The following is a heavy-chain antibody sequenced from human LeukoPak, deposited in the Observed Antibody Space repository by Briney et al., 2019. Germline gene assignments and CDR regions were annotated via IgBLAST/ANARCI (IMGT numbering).Heavy chain of an antibody. CDR3: ARDLQEWGGYYTGMSY. J-gene: IGHJ4*02. Sequence: GGSLRLSCAASGFTFSSYAMHWVRQAPGKGLEWVAVISYDGSNKYYADSVKGRFTISRDNSKNTLYLHMNSLRAEDTAVYFCARDLQEWGGYYTGMSYWGQGTLVTVSS. V-gene: IGHV3-30-3*01. CDR1: GFTFSSYA. D-gene: IGHD3-3*01. CDR2: ISYDGSNK.